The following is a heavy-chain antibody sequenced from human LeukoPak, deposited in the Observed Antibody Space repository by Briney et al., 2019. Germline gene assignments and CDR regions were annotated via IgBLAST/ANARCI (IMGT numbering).Heavy chain of an antibody. CDR1: GFTFSSYG. V-gene: IGHV3-7*01. Sequence: GGSLRLSCAASGFTFSSYGMSWVRQAPGKGLEWVANIEQDGSEKYYVDSVKGRFTISRDSAKNSLYLQMNSLRAEDTAVYYCARATLANSSGWYYYYYYVAVWGKGTTVTVSS. CDR2: IEQDGSEK. J-gene: IGHJ6*03. CDR3: ARATLANSSGWYYYYYYVAV. D-gene: IGHD6-19*01.